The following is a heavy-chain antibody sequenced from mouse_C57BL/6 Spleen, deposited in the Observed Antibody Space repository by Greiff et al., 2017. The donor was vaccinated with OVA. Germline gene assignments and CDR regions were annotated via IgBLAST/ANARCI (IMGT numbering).Heavy chain of an antibody. D-gene: IGHD1-1*01. CDR2: INPNYGTT. CDR1: GYSFTDYN. V-gene: IGHV1-39*01. Sequence: VQLQQSGPELVKPGASVKISCKASGYSFTDYNMNWVKQRNGKSLEWIGVINPNYGTTSYNQKFKGKATLTVDQSSSTAYMQLNSLTSEDSAVYYCARAEGSSYRYYAMDYWGQGTSVTVSS. CDR3: ARAEGSSYRYYAMDY. J-gene: IGHJ4*01.